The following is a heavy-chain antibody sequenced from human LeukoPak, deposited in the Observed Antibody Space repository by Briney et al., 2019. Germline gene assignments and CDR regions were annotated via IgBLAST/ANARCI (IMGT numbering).Heavy chain of an antibody. CDR2: IKSKTDGGTT. CDR1: GFTFSNAW. J-gene: IGHJ4*02. V-gene: IGHV3-15*01. CDR3: TRDGGWELLEAPFDY. Sequence: GGSLRLSCAASGFTFSNAWMSWVRQAPGKGLEWVGRIKSKTDGGTTDYAAPVKGRFTISRDDSKNTLYLQMNSLKTEDTAVYYCTRDGGWELLEAPFDYWGQGTLVTVSS. D-gene: IGHD1-26*01.